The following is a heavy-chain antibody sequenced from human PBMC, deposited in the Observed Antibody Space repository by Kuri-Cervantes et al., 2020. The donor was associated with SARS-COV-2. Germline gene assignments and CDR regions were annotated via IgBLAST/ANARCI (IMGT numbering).Heavy chain of an antibody. CDR2: ISYDGSNK. CDR1: GFTFSSYA. Sequence: LSLTCAASGFTFSSYAMHWVRQAPGKGLEWVAVISYDGSNKYYADSVKGRFTISRDNAKNTLYLQMNSLRAEDTAVYYCARDARYRAFDIWGQGTMVTVSS. D-gene: IGHD3-9*01. CDR3: ARDARYRAFDI. J-gene: IGHJ3*02. V-gene: IGHV3-30-3*01.